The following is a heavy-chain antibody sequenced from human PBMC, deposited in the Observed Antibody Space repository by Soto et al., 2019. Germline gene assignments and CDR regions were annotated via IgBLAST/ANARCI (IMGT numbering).Heavy chain of an antibody. CDR2: IRSKANSYAT. J-gene: IGHJ4*02. CDR1: GFTFSGSA. CDR3: ARSWGFALDY. Sequence: GGSLRLSCAASGFTFSGSAMHWVRQASGKGLEWVGRIRSKANSYATAYAASVKGRFTISRDDSKNTAYLQMNSLKTEDTAVYYCARSWGFALDYWGQGTLVTVSS. D-gene: IGHD3-10*01. V-gene: IGHV3-73*01.